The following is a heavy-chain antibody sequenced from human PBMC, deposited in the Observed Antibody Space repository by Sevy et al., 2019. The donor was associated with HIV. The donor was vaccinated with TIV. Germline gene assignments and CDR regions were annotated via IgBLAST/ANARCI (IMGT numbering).Heavy chain of an antibody. J-gene: IGHJ3*02. V-gene: IGHV3-23*01. CDR1: GFTFRNYV. CDR2: ISDGGGTT. Sequence: GGSLRLSCAASGFTFRNYVMNWVRQPPGKGLEWVSVISDGGGTTYYADSVKGRFTISRDDSKSTLYLQMNGLEVEDTAVYFCAKRVAGALAALDIWGQGTMVTVSS. CDR3: AKRVAGALAALDI. D-gene: IGHD3-10*01.